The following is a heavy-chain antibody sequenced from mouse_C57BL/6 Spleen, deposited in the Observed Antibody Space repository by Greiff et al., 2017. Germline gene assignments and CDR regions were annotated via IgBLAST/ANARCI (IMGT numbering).Heavy chain of an antibody. CDR3: ARWGLLRDYAMDY. Sequence: EVQLQQSGPVLVKPGASVKMSCKASGYTFTDYYMNWVKQSHGKSLEWIGVINPYNGGTSYNQKFKGKATLTVDKSSSTAYMELNSLTSEDSAVYYCARWGLLRDYAMDYWGQGTSVTVSS. V-gene: IGHV1-19*01. CDR1: GYTFTDYY. CDR2: INPYNGGT. J-gene: IGHJ4*01. D-gene: IGHD2-3*01.